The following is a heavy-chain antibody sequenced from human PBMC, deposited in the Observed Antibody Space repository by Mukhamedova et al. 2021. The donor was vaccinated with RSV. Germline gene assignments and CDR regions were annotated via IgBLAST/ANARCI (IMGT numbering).Heavy chain of an antibody. Sequence: VSIINSGGTATYYADSVQGRFTISRDNSRNTLFLQMNGLRAEDTAGYYCAKAKSIDYWGQGTLVTVSP. CDR3: AKAKSIDY. V-gene: IGHV3-23*03. CDR2: INSGGTAT. J-gene: IGHJ4*02.